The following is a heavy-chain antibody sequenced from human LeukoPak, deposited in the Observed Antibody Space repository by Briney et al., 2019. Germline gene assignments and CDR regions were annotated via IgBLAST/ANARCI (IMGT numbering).Heavy chain of an antibody. CDR2: IIPIFGTA. D-gene: IGHD3-22*01. CDR3: ARDRHYYDSSGYGETYYFDY. CDR1: GGTFSSYA. J-gene: IGHJ4*02. Sequence: GASVKVSCRASGGTFSSYAISWVRQAPGQGLEWMGGIIPIFGTANYAQKFQGRVTITADESTSTAYMELGSLRSEDTAVYYCARDRHYYDSSGYGETYYFDYWGQGTLVTVSS. V-gene: IGHV1-69*13.